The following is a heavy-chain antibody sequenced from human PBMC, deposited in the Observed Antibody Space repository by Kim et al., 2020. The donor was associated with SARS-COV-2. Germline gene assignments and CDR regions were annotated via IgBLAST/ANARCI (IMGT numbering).Heavy chain of an antibody. CDR1: GFTFSLHH. Sequence: GGSLRLSCEASGFTFSLHHMHWVRQIAGRGLEWIAAIASAGDSFYQGSVKGRFTISRENAGNSTHLQMNNLRAGDTAVYFCARGVRGYSSSWYIFDYWG. CDR3: ARGVRGYSSSWYIFDY. J-gene: IGHJ5*01. CDR2: IASAGDS. V-gene: IGHV3-13*01. D-gene: IGHD6-13*01.